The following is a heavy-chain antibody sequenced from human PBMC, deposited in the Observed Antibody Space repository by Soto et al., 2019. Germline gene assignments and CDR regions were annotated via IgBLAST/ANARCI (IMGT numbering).Heavy chain of an antibody. CDR2: ISSSSSYI. CDR3: ARDDIAVAGGGFDY. V-gene: IGHV3-21*01. CDR1: GFTFSSYS. Sequence: VGSLRLSCAASGFTFSSYSMNWVRQAPGKGLEWVSSISSSSSYIYYADSVKGRFTISRDNAKNSLYLQMNSLRAEDTAVYYCARDDIAVAGGGFDYWGQGTLVTVSS. J-gene: IGHJ4*02. D-gene: IGHD6-19*01.